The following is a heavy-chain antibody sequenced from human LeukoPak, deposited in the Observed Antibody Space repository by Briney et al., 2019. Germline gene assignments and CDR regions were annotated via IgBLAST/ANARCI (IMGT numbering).Heavy chain of an antibody. CDR2: INPADSYI. J-gene: IGHJ4*02. V-gene: IGHV5-51*01. CDR1: GYIFTNYW. D-gene: IGHD2-2*01. CDR3: ARHFSSAWFGY. Sequence: PGASLQISCQGSGYIFTNYWIGWGRQLPGKGLEGLGNINPADSYITHSPSFQGQVTFSADKSINTAYLQLTSLEASDTAMYYCARHFSSAWFGYWGQGTLVTVSS.